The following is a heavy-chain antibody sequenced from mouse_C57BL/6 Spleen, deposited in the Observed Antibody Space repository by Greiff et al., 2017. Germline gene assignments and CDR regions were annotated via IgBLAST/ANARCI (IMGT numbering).Heavy chain of an antibody. Sequence: EVQGVESGEGLVKPGGSLKLSCAASGFTFSSYAMSWVRQTPEKRLEWVAYISSGGDYIYYADTVKGRFTISRDNARNTLYLQMSSLKSEDTAMYYCTRDGNSYYYAMDYWGQGTSVTVSS. CDR3: TRDGNSYYYAMDY. J-gene: IGHJ4*01. CDR2: ISSGGDYI. V-gene: IGHV5-9-1*02. CDR1: GFTFSSYA. D-gene: IGHD2-3*01.